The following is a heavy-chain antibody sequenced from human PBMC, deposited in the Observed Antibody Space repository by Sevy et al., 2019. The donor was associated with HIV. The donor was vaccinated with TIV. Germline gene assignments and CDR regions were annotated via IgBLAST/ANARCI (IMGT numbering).Heavy chain of an antibody. CDR2: VSFGCGKI. V-gene: IGHV3-23*01. Sequence: GGSLRLSCAASGFAFYDYSMSWIRQAPAKGLEWVATVSFGCGKIDYADSVKGRFTISRDTSKNSFYLQMDNLRVEDTALYYCAREGCTRPHDYWGQGTRVTVSS. J-gene: IGHJ4*02. CDR3: AREGCTRPHDY. CDR1: GFAFYDYS. D-gene: IGHD2-8*01.